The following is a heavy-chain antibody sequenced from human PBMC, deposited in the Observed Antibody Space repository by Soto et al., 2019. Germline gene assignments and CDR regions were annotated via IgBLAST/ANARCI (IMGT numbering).Heavy chain of an antibody. Sequence: PGGSLRLSCAASGFTISDNYISWVRQAPGKGLEWVSVIYTSGKTDSVDSVKGRFTISRDNSKNTVYLQMNSLRAEDTAVYYCARGRPNYYFDYWGQGTLVTVSS. J-gene: IGHJ4*02. D-gene: IGHD1-1*01. CDR3: ARGRPNYYFDY. V-gene: IGHV3-66*01. CDR2: IYTSGKT. CDR1: GFTISDNY.